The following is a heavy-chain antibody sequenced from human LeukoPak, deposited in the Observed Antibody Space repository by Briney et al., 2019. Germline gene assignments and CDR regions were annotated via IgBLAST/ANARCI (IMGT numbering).Heavy chain of an antibody. V-gene: IGHV4-34*01. CDR1: GGSFSGYY. D-gene: IGHD4-17*01. Sequence: PSETLSLTCAVYGGSFSGYYWSWIRQPPGKGLEWIGEINHSGSTNYNPSLKSRVTISVDTSKNQFSLKLSSVTAADTAVYYCARLTFYYGDYALGYWGQGTLVTVSS. J-gene: IGHJ4*02. CDR3: ARLTFYYGDYALGY. CDR2: INHSGST.